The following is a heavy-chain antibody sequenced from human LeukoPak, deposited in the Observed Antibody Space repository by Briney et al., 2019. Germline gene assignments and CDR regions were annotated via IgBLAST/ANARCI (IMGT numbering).Heavy chain of an antibody. CDR3: ATGLQHSCGSACYSDYFDY. J-gene: IGHJ4*02. CDR1: GGTFSSYA. CDR2: INPILGIP. D-gene: IGHD2-21*02. Sequence: ASVKVSCKASGGTFSSYAISWVRQAPGQGLEWMGRINPILGIPNYSQKFQGRVTITADKSTSTAYMELSSLRSEDTAVYSCATGLQHSCGSACYSDYFDYWGQGTLVTVFS. V-gene: IGHV1-69*04.